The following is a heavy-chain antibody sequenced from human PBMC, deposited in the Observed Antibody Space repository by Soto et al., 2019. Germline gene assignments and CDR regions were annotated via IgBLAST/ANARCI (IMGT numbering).Heavy chain of an antibody. CDR2: IYHSGST. CDR3: ARNPRDNYDILTGYYTRGHYYFDY. Sequence: SETLSLTCAVSSGSISSSNWWSWVRQPPGKGLEWIGEIYHSGSTNYNPSLKSRVTISVDKSKNQFSLKLSSVTAADTAVYYCARNPRDNYDILTGYYTRGHYYFDYWGQGTLVTVSS. J-gene: IGHJ4*02. CDR1: SGSISSSNW. V-gene: IGHV4-4*02. D-gene: IGHD3-9*01.